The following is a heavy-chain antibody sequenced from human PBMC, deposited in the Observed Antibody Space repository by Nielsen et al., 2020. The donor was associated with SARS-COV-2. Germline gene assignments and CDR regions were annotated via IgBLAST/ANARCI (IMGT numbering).Heavy chain of an antibody. CDR3: ARINLVVTSYGMDV. V-gene: IGHV2-70*01. CDR1: GFSLRTSGMC. CDR2: IDWDDDK. D-gene: IGHD3-22*01. J-gene: IGHJ6*02. Sequence: SGPTLVKPTQTLTLTFTFSGFSLRTSGMCVICILQPPGKALELLALIDWDDDKYYSTSLKTRLTISKDTSKNQVVLTMTNMDPVDTATYYCARINLVVTSYGMDVWGQGTTVTVSS.